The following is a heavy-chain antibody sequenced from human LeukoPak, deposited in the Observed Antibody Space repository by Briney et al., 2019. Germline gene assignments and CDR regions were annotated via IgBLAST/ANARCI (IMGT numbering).Heavy chain of an antibody. Sequence: GGSLRLSCAASGFTFSSYWMSRVRQAPGKGLEWVANIKQDGSEKYYVDSVKGRFTISRDNAKSSLYLQMNSLRAEDTAVYYCARGSSWYGVYYFDYWGQGTLVTVSS. D-gene: IGHD6-13*01. J-gene: IGHJ4*02. CDR2: IKQDGSEK. V-gene: IGHV3-7*01. CDR3: ARGSSWYGVYYFDY. CDR1: GFTFSSYW.